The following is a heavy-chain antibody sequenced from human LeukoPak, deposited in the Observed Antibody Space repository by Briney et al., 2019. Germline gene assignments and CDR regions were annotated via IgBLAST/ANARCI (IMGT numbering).Heavy chain of an antibody. V-gene: IGHV3-21*01. Sequence: AGSLSLSCAASGLTFSSYSMNWVRQAPGKGLEWVSSIRSSSSYIYYADSVKSRFTISRDTAKNSLYLQMNSLRAEDTAVYYCAREAGPYTGFDYWGQGTLVTVSS. CDR2: IRSSSSYI. D-gene: IGHD3-16*01. J-gene: IGHJ4*02. CDR3: AREAGPYTGFDY. CDR1: GLTFSSYS.